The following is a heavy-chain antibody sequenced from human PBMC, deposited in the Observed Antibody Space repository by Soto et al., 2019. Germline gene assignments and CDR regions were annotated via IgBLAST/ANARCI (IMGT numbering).Heavy chain of an antibody. CDR3: ARRSGRPGGVIVPFGY. Sequence: QVQLQQWGAGLLKPSETLSLTCAVYGGSFSGYYWSWIRQPPGKGLAWIGEINHSGSTNYNPSLKRRVTISVDTSKNEFSLKLSSVTAADTAVYYCARRSGRPGGVIVPFGYWGQGTLVTVSS. V-gene: IGHV4-34*01. J-gene: IGHJ4*02. D-gene: IGHD3-16*02. CDR2: INHSGST. CDR1: GGSFSGYY.